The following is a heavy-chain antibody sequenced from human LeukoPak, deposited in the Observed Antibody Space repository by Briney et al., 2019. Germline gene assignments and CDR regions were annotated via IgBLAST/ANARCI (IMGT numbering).Heavy chain of an antibody. CDR1: GSSFTSYW. Sequence: GGSLEISWQGSGSSFTSYWIGWVRQLPGKGLEWMGIIYPGDSDTRYSPSFQGQVTISADKSISTAYLQWSSLKASDTAMYYCAKSRGTYSSNWYFDYWGQGTLLTVSS. D-gene: IGHD6-13*01. CDR2: IYPGDSDT. CDR3: AKSRGTYSSNWYFDY. V-gene: IGHV5-51*01. J-gene: IGHJ4*02.